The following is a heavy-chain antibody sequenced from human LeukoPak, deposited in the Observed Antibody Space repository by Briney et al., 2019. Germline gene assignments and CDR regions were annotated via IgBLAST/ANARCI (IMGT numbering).Heavy chain of an antibody. Sequence: GGSLRLSCAASGFTFSSYGMHWVRQAPGKGLEWVAVIWYDGSNKYYADSVKGRFTISRDNSKNTLYLQMNSLRAEDTAVYYCARDGGERYYDDSSGYYFYYFDYWGRGTLVTVSS. J-gene: IGHJ4*02. CDR1: GFTFSSYG. CDR2: IWYDGSNK. V-gene: IGHV3-33*01. CDR3: ARDGGERYYDDSSGYYFYYFDY. D-gene: IGHD3-22*01.